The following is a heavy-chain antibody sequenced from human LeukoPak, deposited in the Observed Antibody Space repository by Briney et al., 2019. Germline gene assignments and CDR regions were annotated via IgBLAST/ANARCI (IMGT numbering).Heavy chain of an antibody. J-gene: IGHJ4*02. D-gene: IGHD6-13*01. CDR2: MNPNSGNT. V-gene: IGHV1-8*01. CDR3: ARASAAGTTTPINY. Sequence: GASVKVSCKASGYTFTSYDINWVRQATGQGLEWMGWMNPNSGNTGYAQKFQGRVTMTRDTSTGTVYMELSSLRSEDTAVYYCARASAAGTTTPINYWGQGTLVTVSS. CDR1: GYTFTSYD.